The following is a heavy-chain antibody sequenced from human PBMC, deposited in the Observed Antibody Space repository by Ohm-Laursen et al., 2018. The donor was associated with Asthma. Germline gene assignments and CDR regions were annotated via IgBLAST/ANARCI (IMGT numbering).Heavy chain of an antibody. D-gene: IGHD3-10*01. CDR2: IYYSGST. Sequence: SETLSLTCTVSGGSISSYYWSWIRQPPGKGLEWIGYIYYSGSTNYNPSLKSRLTISLDTSKNQFSLNLSSVTAADTALYFCARDGRLRGSFDYWGQGNLVTVSS. J-gene: IGHJ4*02. CDR1: GGSISSYY. CDR3: ARDGRLRGSFDY. V-gene: IGHV4-59*12.